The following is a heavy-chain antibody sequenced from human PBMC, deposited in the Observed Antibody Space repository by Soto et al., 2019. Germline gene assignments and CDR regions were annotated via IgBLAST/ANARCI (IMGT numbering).Heavy chain of an antibody. Sequence: ASVKVSCKASGYTFSGSGMRWVRQAPGQGLEWMGWISPQSGSSDFAQRFQGRVSMTTDRSTTTAYMELRRLKSDDTAVYYCARALYYRGSDSRDDSFYAFDFWGPGTLVTVSS. J-gene: IGHJ3*01. CDR2: ISPQSGSS. D-gene: IGHD3-22*01. CDR3: ARALYYRGSDSRDDSFYAFDF. V-gene: IGHV1-2*02. CDR1: GYTFSGSG.